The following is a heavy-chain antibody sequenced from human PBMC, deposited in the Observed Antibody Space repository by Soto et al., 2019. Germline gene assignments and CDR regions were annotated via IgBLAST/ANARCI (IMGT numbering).Heavy chain of an antibody. Sequence: ASVKVSCKASGGTFSSYAISWVRQAPGQGLEWMGGIIPIFGTANYAQKFQGRVTITADESTSTAYMELSSLRSEDTAVYYCARANDFWSGYSLYYYYGMDVWGQGTTVTVSS. CDR2: IIPIFGTA. CDR3: ARANDFWSGYSLYYYYGMDV. J-gene: IGHJ6*02. V-gene: IGHV1-69*13. CDR1: GGTFSSYA. D-gene: IGHD3-3*01.